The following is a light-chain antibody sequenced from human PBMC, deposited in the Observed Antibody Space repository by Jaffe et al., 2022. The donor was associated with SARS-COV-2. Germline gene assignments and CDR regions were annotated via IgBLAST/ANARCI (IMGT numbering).Light chain of an antibody. CDR3: QQYKTSSWT. CDR1: QSISSW. CDR2: SAS. Sequence: DIQMTQSPSTLSASVGDRVTITCRASQSISSWLAWYQQKPGKAPKLLISSASSLEGGVPSRFSGSGSGTEFTLTISSLQPDDFATYYCQQYKTSSWTFGQGTKVE. J-gene: IGKJ1*01. V-gene: IGKV1-5*03.